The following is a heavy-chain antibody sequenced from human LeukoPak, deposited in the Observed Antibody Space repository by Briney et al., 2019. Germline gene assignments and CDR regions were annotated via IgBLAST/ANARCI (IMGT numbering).Heavy chain of an antibody. V-gene: IGHV4-30-4*01. D-gene: IGHD6-6*01. CDR3: ARKYPDHWFDP. Sequence: SETLSLTCTVSGGSISSGNYYWSWIRQPPGKGLEWIGYIFYLGNTYYTPSLKSRVTISVDTSKNQFSLKLSSVTASDTAVYYCARKYPDHWFDPWGQGTLVTVSS. CDR2: IFYLGNT. J-gene: IGHJ5*02. CDR1: GGSISSGNYY.